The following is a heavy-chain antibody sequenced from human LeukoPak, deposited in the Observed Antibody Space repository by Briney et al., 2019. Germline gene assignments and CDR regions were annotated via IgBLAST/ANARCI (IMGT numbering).Heavy chain of an antibody. CDR3: AKDRARGGTTDFDY. CDR2: ISGSANST. V-gene: IGHV3-23*01. D-gene: IGHD1-7*01. Sequence: GGSLRLSCAASGFTFSSYAMSWVRQAPGKGLEWVSAISGSANSTYYADSVKGQFAISRDNSKNTLYLQMNSLRAEDTAVYFCAKDRARGGTTDFDYWGQGTLVTVSS. J-gene: IGHJ4*02. CDR1: GFTFSSYA.